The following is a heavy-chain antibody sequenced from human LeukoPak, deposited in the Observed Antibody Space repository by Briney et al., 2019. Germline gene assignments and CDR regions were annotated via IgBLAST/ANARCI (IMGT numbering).Heavy chain of an antibody. D-gene: IGHD3-22*01. CDR2: ISAYNGNT. J-gene: IGHJ4*02. CDR3: ARLAGGGGKIVAKDY. Sequence: ASVKVSCKASGYTVTSYGISWVRQAPGQGLEWMGWISAYNGNTNYAQKLQGRVTMTTDTSTSTAYMELRSLRSDDTAVYYCARLAGGGGKIVAKDYWGQGTLVTVSS. V-gene: IGHV1-18*01. CDR1: GYTVTSYG.